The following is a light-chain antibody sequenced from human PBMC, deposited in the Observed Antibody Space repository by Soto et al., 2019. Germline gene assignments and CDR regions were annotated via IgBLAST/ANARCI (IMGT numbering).Light chain of an antibody. CDR2: EVS. CDR1: SSDVGGYNY. J-gene: IGLJ1*01. Sequence: QCALTQPASVCGSPGQSITISCTGTSSDVGGYNYVSWHQLHPGKAPKLMVYEVSNRPSGVSNRFSGSKSGNTASLTISGLQAEDEADYYCSSYTSSSTYVFGTGTKLTVL. V-gene: IGLV2-14*01. CDR3: SSYTSSSTYV.